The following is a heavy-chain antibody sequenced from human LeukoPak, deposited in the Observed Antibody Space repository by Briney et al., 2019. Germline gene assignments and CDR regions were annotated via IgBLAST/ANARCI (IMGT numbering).Heavy chain of an antibody. CDR3: VKGGYDYIEVAYFDF. Sequence: GGSLRLSCAASGLSFNNYAMSWVRQAPGKGLEWVSIIIASSGATFYADSVKGRFTISRDTSKNTLYLQLNSLRLEDTAVYYCVKGGYDYIEVAYFDFWGQGTLVTVSS. D-gene: IGHD5-12*01. V-gene: IGHV3-23*01. CDR2: IIASSGAT. J-gene: IGHJ4*02. CDR1: GLSFNNYA.